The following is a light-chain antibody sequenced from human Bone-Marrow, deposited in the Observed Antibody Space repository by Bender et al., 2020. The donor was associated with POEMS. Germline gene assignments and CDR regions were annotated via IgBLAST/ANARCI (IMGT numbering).Light chain of an antibody. Sequence: QTVVTQEPSLTVSPGGTVTLTCASSTGPVTSSHFPNWFQQKPGQVPRALVYSTNSRHDWTPARFSGSLFGGKAALTLSGVQTEDEADYYCLLYYGGGWMFGGGTKLTVL. CDR1: TGPVTSSHF. CDR3: LLYYGGGWM. CDR2: STN. J-gene: IGLJ3*02. V-gene: IGLV7-43*01.